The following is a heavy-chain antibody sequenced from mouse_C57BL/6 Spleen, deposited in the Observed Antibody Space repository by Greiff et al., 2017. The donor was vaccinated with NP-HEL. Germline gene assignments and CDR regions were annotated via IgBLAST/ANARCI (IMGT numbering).Heavy chain of an antibody. CDR2: INPGSGGT. D-gene: IGHD2-3*01. J-gene: IGHJ3*01. CDR1: GYAFTNYL. V-gene: IGHV1-54*01. CDR3: ARSNSPDGYYPFAY. Sequence: QVQLKESGAELVRPGTSVKVSCKASGYAFTNYLIEWVKQRPGQGLEWIGVINPGSGGTNYNEKFKGKATLTADKSSSTAYMQLSSLTSEDSAVYFCARSNSPDGYYPFAYWGQGTLVTVSA.